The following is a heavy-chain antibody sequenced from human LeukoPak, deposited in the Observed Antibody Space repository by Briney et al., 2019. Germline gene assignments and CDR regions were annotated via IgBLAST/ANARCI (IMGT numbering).Heavy chain of an antibody. D-gene: IGHD3-10*01. CDR3: ARGFQDPYYSGSYYFDY. CDR1: GGTFSSYA. V-gene: IGHV1-69*06. CDR2: IIPIFGTA. Sequence: SVTVSCKASGGTFSSYAISWVRQAPGQGLEWMGGIIPIFGTANYAQKFQGRVTITADKSTSTAYMELSSLRSEDTAVYYCARGFQDPYYSGSYYFDYWGQGTLVTVSS. J-gene: IGHJ4*02.